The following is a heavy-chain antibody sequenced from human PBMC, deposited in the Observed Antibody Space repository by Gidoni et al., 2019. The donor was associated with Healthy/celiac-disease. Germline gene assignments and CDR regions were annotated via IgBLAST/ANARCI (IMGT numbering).Heavy chain of an antibody. CDR3: ARFIYGDLNWFDP. V-gene: IGHV4-30-2*01. CDR1: GGSISSGGYS. D-gene: IGHD4-17*01. Sequence: QLQLQASGSGLVKPSHTLSLTCAVPGGSISSGGYSCRGIRKPPEKGMEWIGYIYHSGSTYYNPSLKSRVTISVDRSKNQFSMKLSSVTAADTAVYYCARFIYGDLNWFDPWGQGTLVTVSS. J-gene: IGHJ5*02. CDR2: IYHSGST.